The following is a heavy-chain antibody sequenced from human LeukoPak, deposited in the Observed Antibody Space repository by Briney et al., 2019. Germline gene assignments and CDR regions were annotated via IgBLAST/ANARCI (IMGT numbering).Heavy chain of an antibody. Sequence: GGSLRLSCAASGFTFSSHAVSWVRQAPGKGLEWVSAISGSGGGTYYADSVKGRFTISRDNSKNTLYLQMNSLSTEDTAVYYCARAGGTVTTYFDYWGQGTLVTVSS. CDR3: ARAGGTVTTYFDY. J-gene: IGHJ4*02. CDR2: ISGSGGGT. D-gene: IGHD4-11*01. V-gene: IGHV3-23*01. CDR1: GFTFSSHA.